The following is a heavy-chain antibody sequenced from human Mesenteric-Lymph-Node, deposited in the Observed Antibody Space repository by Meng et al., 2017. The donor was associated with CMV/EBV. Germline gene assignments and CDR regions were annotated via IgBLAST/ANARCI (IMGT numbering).Heavy chain of an antibody. Sequence: GSLRLSCTVSGGSISSSSYYWGWIRQPPGKGLEWIGSIYYSGSTYYNPSLKSRVTISVDTSKNQFSLKLSSVTAADTAVYYCARDRITMVRGVYYYYGMDVWGQGTTVTVSS. CDR3: ARDRITMVRGVYYYYGMDV. V-gene: IGHV4-39*02. CDR1: GGSISSSSYY. D-gene: IGHD3-10*01. J-gene: IGHJ6*02. CDR2: IYYSGST.